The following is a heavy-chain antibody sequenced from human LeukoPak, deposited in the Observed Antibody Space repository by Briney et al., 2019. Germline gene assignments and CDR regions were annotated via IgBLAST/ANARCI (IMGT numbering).Heavy chain of an antibody. CDR3: ARGENYYDSSGYYYRN. V-gene: IGHV1-8*02. CDR2: MNPNSGNT. D-gene: IGHD3-22*01. J-gene: IGHJ4*02. CDR1: GGTFSSYA. Sequence: ASVKVSCKASGGTFSSYAISWVRQATGQGLEWMGWMNPNSGNTGYAQKFQGRVTMTRNTSISTAYMELSSLRSEDTAVYYCARGENYYDSSGYYYRNWGQGTLVTVSS.